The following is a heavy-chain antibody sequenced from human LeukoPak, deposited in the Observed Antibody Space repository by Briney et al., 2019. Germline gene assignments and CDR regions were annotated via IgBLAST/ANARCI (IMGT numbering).Heavy chain of an antibody. CDR2: INHSGST. J-gene: IGHJ3*02. CDR3: PFWSGYHDAFDI. D-gene: IGHD3-3*01. CDR1: GGSFSGYY. Sequence: SETLSITCAVYGGSFSGYYWSWIRQPPGKGLEWIGEINHSGSTNYNPSLKSRVTISVDTSKNQFSLKLSSVTAADTAVYYCPFWSGYHDAFDIWGQGTMVTVSS. V-gene: IGHV4-34*01.